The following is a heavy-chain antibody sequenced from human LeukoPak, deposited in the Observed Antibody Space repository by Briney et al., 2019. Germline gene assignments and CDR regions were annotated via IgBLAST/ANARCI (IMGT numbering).Heavy chain of an antibody. Sequence: PGGSLRLSCAASGFTFSSYSMNWVRQAPGKGLEWVSSISSSSSYIYYADSVKGRFTISRDNAKNSLYLQMNSLRAEDTAVYYCAKDLVTFGGVIALGYWGQGTLVTVSS. CDR2: ISSSSSYI. V-gene: IGHV3-21*01. CDR1: GFTFSSYS. J-gene: IGHJ4*02. CDR3: AKDLVTFGGVIALGY. D-gene: IGHD3-16*02.